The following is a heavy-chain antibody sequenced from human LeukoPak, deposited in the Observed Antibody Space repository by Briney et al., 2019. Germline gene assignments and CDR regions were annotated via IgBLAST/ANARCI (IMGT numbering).Heavy chain of an antibody. D-gene: IGHD2-2*02. CDR1: GYTFSSHG. Sequence: ASVKVSCKTSGYTFSSHGISWVRQAPGQGLEWMGWISPYNGNTNYAQKFQGRVTMTTDTSTTTAYMELRSLRSDDTAVYYCARSPHIVVVPTAISYWGQGTLVTVSS. CDR2: ISPYNGNT. V-gene: IGHV1-18*01. CDR3: ARSPHIVVVPTAISY. J-gene: IGHJ4*02.